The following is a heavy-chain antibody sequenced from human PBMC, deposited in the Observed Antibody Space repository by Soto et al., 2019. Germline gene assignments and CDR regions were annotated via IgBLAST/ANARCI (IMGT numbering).Heavy chain of an antibody. D-gene: IGHD4-17*01. CDR3: ARHYGGYSQTNWFDP. Sequence: QLQLQESGPGLVKSSETLSLTCTVSGGSISSNGYSWGWIRQPPGKGLEWIGSMYFSGSTYYNESLRSRVAISVDTSKNQVSLKVSSVTAADTAVYHCARHYGGYSQTNWFDPWGQGTLVTVSS. V-gene: IGHV4-39*01. CDR1: GGSISSNGYS. J-gene: IGHJ5*02. CDR2: MYFSGST.